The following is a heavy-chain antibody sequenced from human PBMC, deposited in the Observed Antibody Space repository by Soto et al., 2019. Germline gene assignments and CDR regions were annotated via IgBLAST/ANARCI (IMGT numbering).Heavy chain of an antibody. CDR1: GGAMSSYY. V-gene: IGHV4-4*07. CDR2: VYSSGGT. J-gene: IGHJ5*02. Sequence: PSETLSLTCTVSGGAMSSYYWTWIRQPAGKGLEWIGRVYSSGGTHYDPSLKSRVTISLDTSKNQFSLRLLSVTDADTAVYYCARGQRFSDWFDPCAQRTLVTVSS. D-gene: IGHD3-3*01. CDR3: ARGQRFSDWFDP.